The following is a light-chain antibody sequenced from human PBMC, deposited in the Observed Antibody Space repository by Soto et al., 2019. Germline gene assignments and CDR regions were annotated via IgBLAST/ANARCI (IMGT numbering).Light chain of an antibody. CDR3: SAWDNSLNGYV. CDR1: SSNIGSNT. CDR2: TAG. V-gene: IGLV1-44*01. Sequence: QSALTQPLSVSASPGQRDTISCSGGSSNIGSNTVAWYQHLPGTAPPRLIFTAGQRPSGVPGRFSGSKSGTSASLAISGLQSEDEGDYYCSAWDNSLNGYVFGPGTKLTVL. J-gene: IGLJ1*01.